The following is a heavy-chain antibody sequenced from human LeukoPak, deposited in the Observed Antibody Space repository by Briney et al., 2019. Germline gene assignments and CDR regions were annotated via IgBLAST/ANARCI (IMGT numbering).Heavy chain of an antibody. Sequence: GGSLRLSCTASGFTFGDYAMSWIRQAPGKGLEWVGFIRSKAYGETADYAASVKGRFTISRDDSKAIAYLQMNSLKTEDTAVYHCTRDRGAYNLYDYWGQGTLVAVSS. CDR3: TRDRGAYNLYDY. V-gene: IGHV3-49*03. D-gene: IGHD1-1*01. CDR1: GFTFGDYA. CDR2: IRSKAYGETA. J-gene: IGHJ4*02.